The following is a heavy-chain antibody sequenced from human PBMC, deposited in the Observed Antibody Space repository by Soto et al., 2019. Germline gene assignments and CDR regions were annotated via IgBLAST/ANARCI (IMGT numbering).Heavy chain of an antibody. CDR1: GFTFSSYW. J-gene: IGHJ4*02. CDR3: TRDIGGKGEY. Sequence: GGSLRLSCATSGFTFSSYWMHWVRQVPGKGLLWVSRIDEYGNTINYADSVRGRFTISRDNARNTLYLEMNSLRAEDTALYYCTRDIGGKGEYWGPGTPVTVSS. CDR2: IDEYGNTI. V-gene: IGHV3-74*01. D-gene: IGHD3-16*01.